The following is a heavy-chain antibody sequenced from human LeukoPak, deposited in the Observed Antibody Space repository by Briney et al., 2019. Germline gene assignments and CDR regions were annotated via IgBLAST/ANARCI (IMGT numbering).Heavy chain of an antibody. CDR2: ISGSGGGT. CDR1: GFTLSRHA. Sequence: PGGSLRLSCAASGFTLSRHAMSWVRQAPGKGLEWVSAISGSGGGTYYADSVKGRFTISRDNSKNTLYLQMNSLRAEDTAVYYCAKGLNCGDYDNWGQGTLVTVSS. CDR3: AKGLNCGDYDN. J-gene: IGHJ4*02. V-gene: IGHV3-23*01. D-gene: IGHD2-21*01.